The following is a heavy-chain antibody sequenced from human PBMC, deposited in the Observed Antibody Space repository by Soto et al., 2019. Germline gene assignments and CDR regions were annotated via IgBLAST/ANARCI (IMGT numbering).Heavy chain of an antibody. J-gene: IGHJ4*02. D-gene: IGHD2-15*01. V-gene: IGHV5-51*01. CDR1: GYSFTSYW. Sequence: GESLKISCKGSGYSFTSYWIGWVRQMPGKGLEWMGIIYPGDSDTRYSPSFQGQVTISADKSISTAYLQWSSLKASDTAMYYCARLRPGCSGGSCYAGRLDYWGQGTLVTVSS. CDR2: IYPGDSDT. CDR3: ARLRPGCSGGSCYAGRLDY.